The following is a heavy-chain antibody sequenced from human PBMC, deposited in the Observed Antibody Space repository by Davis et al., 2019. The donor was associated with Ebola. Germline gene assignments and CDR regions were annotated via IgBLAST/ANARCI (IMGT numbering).Heavy chain of an antibody. V-gene: IGHV1-69*13. CDR2: IIPIFGTA. CDR3: ARVSSDCSSLSCPFGY. D-gene: IGHD2-2*01. J-gene: IGHJ4*02. CDR1: GGTFSSYA. Sequence: AASVKVSCKASGGTFSSYAISWVRQAPGQGLEWMGGIIPIFGTANYAQNFQDRVTITADEFTSTAYMDLKSLRSEDTAMYYCARVSSDCSSLSCPFGYWGQGTLVIVSS.